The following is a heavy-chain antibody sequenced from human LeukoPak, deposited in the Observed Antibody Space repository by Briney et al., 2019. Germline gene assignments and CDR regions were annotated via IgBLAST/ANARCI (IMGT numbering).Heavy chain of an antibody. J-gene: IGHJ4*02. D-gene: IGHD6-13*01. CDR3: ARGKRGYSSSWYDY. V-gene: IGHV4-34*01. Sequence: SETLSLTCAVYGGSFSGYYWSWIRQPPGKGLEWIGEINHSGSTNYNPSLKSRVTISVDTSKNQFSLKLSSVTAADTAVYYCARGKRGYSSSWYDYWGQGTLITVSS. CDR2: INHSGST. CDR1: GGSFSGYY.